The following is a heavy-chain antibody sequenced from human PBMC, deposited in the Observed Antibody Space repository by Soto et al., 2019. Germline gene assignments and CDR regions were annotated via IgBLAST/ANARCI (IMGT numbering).Heavy chain of an antibody. V-gene: IGHV1-69*01. CDR3: ARDAADTPMVY. D-gene: IGHD5-18*01. Sequence: QVQLVQSGAEVRKPRSSVRVSCKSSGGIFRSNAISWLRQAPGQGLEWMGAIIPQFPTPYYAQKFQGRVTITADESTSTAYMALNSLSSDDTAVYFCARDAADTPMVYWGQGTLLTVSS. CDR2: IIPQFPTP. CDR1: GGIFRSNA. J-gene: IGHJ4*02.